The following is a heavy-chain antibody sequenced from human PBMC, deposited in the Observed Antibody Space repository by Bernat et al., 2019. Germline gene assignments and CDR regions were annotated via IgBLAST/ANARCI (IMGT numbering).Heavy chain of an antibody. CDR2: LWYDGSNK. D-gene: IGHD2-21*02. V-gene: IGHV3-33*01. Sequence: QVQLVESGGGVVQPGRSLRLSCAASGFTFSSHGMHWVRQAPGKGLEWVAVLWYDGSNKYYADSVKGRFTISRDNSKNTLYLQMNSLRAEDTAVYYCARDPGPEVTNDAFEIWGQGTMVTVSS. CDR3: ARDPGPEVTNDAFEI. J-gene: IGHJ3*02. CDR1: GFTFSSHG.